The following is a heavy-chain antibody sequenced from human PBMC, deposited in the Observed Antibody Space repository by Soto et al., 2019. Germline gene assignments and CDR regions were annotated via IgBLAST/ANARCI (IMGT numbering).Heavy chain of an antibody. CDR2: INAGNGNT. CDR1: GYTFTSYA. D-gene: IGHD6-19*01. J-gene: IGHJ4*02. V-gene: IGHV1-3*01. CDR3: ARGRGWYWRFHDY. Sequence: AASVKVSCKASGYTFTSYAMHWVRQAPGQRLEWMGWINAGNGNTKYSQKFQGRVTITRDTSASTAYMEPSSLRSEDTAVYYCARGRGWYWRFHDYWGQGTLVTVSS.